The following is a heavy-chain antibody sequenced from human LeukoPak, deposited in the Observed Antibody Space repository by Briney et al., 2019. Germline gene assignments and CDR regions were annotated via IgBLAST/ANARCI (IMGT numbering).Heavy chain of an antibody. J-gene: IGHJ1*01. CDR3: ARPSDSSGYESLH. Sequence: PGGSLRLSCAASGFTFSSYAMHWVRQAPGKGLEWVAVISYDGSNKYYADSVKGRFTISRDNSKNTLYLQMNSLRAEDTAVYYCARPSDSSGYESLHWGQGTLVTVSS. D-gene: IGHD3-22*01. CDR2: ISYDGSNK. V-gene: IGHV3-30-3*01. CDR1: GFTFSSYA.